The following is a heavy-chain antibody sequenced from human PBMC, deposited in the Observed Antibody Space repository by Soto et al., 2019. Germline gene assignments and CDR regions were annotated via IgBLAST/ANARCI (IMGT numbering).Heavy chain of an antibody. Sequence: SETLSLTCSVSGVSISTYFWSWIRQPPGKGLEWIGFIYYSGSTNYNPSLKSRVTMSVDTSKNQFSLKLSSVTAADTAVYYCARGNTAMAVDYWGQGTLVTVSS. J-gene: IGHJ4*02. D-gene: IGHD5-18*01. CDR2: IYYSGST. CDR3: ARGNTAMAVDY. V-gene: IGHV4-59*01. CDR1: GVSISTYF.